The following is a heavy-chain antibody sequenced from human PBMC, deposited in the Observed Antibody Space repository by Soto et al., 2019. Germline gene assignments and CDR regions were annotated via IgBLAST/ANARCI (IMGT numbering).Heavy chain of an antibody. CDR3: AREKLGGYSGYDRLFDY. V-gene: IGHV4-59*01. CDR2: IYYSGST. D-gene: IGHD5-12*01. J-gene: IGHJ4*02. CDR1: GGSISSYY. Sequence: PSETLSLTCTVSGGSISSYYWSWIRQPPGKGLEWIGYIYYSGSTNYNPSLKSRVTISVDTSKNQFSLKLSSVTAADTAVYYCAREKLGGYSGYDRLFDYWGQGTLVTVS.